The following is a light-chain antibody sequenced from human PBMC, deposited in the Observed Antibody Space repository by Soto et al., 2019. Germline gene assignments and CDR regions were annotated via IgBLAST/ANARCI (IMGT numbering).Light chain of an antibody. CDR2: GAS. CDR1: QSVGSN. CDR3: QQRNNWPGT. V-gene: IGKV3-15*01. Sequence: EIVMTHSPATLSVSPCERATLSFRASQSVGSNFAWYQQRPGQAPRLLIYGASTRATGIPARFSGSGSGTEFTLTISSLQSEDFAVYYCQQRNNWPGTFGQGTKVDIK. J-gene: IGKJ1*01.